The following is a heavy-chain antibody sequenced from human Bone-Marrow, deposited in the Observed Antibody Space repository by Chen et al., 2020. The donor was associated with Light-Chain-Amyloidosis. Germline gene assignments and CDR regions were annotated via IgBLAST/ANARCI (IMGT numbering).Heavy chain of an antibody. CDR1: GYSFSSNW. CDR2: IYPADSYS. D-gene: IGHD3-9*01. CDR3: ARHTYDDTGCPYSPMDH. J-gene: IGHJ4*02. V-gene: IGHV5-10-1*03. Sequence: EVQLVQSEAEVKKPGESLRISCKVSGYSFSSNWISWVRQKPGKGLEWMGRIYPADSYSQYSPSFQGQVIISSDNSINTAYLQWSSLEASDTANYYCARHTYDDTGCPYSPMDHWGQGTLVTVSS.